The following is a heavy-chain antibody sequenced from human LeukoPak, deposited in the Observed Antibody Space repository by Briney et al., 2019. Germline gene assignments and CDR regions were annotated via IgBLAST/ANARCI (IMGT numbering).Heavy chain of an antibody. CDR3: ARDGPNSYDFWGGYYTYDAFDI. V-gene: IGHV1-8*03. CDR1: GYTFTSYD. CDR2: MNPNSGNT. Sequence: ASVKVSCKASGYTFTSYDINWVRQATGQGLEWMGWMNPNSGNTGYAQKFQGRVTITRNTSISTAYMELSSLRSEDTAVYYCARDGPNSYDFWGGYYTYDAFDIWGQGTMVTVSS. J-gene: IGHJ3*02. D-gene: IGHD3-3*01.